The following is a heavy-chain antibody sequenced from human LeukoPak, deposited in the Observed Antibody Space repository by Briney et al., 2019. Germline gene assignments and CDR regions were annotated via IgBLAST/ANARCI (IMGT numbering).Heavy chain of an antibody. J-gene: IGHJ4*02. V-gene: IGHV3-30*02. CDR2: IRYDGSNK. D-gene: IGHD2-21*01. Sequence: GGSLRLSCAASGFTFSNYGLHWVRQAPGKGLEWVAFIRYDGSNKYYADSVKGRFTISRDNSKNTLYLQMNSLRAEDTAVYYCATPMVVIATFDYWGQGTLVTVSS. CDR1: GFTFSNYG. CDR3: ATPMVVIATFDY.